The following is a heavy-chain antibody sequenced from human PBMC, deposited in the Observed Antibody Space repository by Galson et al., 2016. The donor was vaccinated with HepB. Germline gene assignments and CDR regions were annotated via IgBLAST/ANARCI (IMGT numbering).Heavy chain of an antibody. CDR1: GFTFDDYS. J-gene: IGHJ6*02. Sequence: SLRLSCAASGFTFDDYSMHWVRQAPGKGLEWVSLINWDGGRTYYADSVKGRFAISRDNNKNSLYLQMNSLRSEDTAFYHCAKGGGGTDFYYYGLDVWGQGTTVTVSS. V-gene: IGHV3-43*01. CDR2: INWDGGRT. CDR3: AKGGGGTDFYYYGLDV. D-gene: IGHD4-23*01.